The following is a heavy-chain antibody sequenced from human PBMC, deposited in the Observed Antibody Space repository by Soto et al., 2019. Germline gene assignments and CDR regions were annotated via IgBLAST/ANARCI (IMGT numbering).Heavy chain of an antibody. V-gene: IGHV3-11*01. Sequence: GGSLRLSCAASGFTFSDYYMSWIRQAPGKGLEWVSYISSSGSTIYYADSVKGRFTISRDNAKNSLYLQMNSLRAEDTAVYYCARAPIVATVIEEIGAFDIWGQGTMVTVSS. J-gene: IGHJ3*02. CDR3: ARAPIVATVIEEIGAFDI. CDR1: GFTFSDYY. CDR2: ISSSGSTI. D-gene: IGHD5-12*01.